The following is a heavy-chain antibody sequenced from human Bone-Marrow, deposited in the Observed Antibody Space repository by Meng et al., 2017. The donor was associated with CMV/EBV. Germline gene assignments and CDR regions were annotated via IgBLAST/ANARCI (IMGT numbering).Heavy chain of an antibody. Sequence: GESLKISCAAPRFTFSTYAMHWVRQAPGKGLEWVAFISYDGSNKYYADSVKGRFTISRDNSKNTLYLQMNSLRGEDTAVYYCARMTGDPTFSPSWTDAFDIWGQGTMVTVSS. CDR3: ARMTGDPTFSPSWTDAFDI. CDR2: ISYDGSNK. CDR1: RFTFSTYA. V-gene: IGHV3-30*04. J-gene: IGHJ3*02. D-gene: IGHD7-27*01.